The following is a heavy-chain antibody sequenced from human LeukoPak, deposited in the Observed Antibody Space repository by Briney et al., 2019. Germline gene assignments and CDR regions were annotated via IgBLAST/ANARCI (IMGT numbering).Heavy chain of an antibody. Sequence: GGSLRLSCAASGFIFSDYYMSWVRQAPGKGLEWVSYISQSGTSIYYDNSVRGRFSISRDNDRNSLYLQLDNLRTEDTAVYYCARASTVTRGVLNLWGHGTLVTVSS. D-gene: IGHD3-10*01. CDR2: ISQSGTSI. CDR1: GFIFSDYY. V-gene: IGHV3-11*01. CDR3: ARASTVTRGVLNL. J-gene: IGHJ4*01.